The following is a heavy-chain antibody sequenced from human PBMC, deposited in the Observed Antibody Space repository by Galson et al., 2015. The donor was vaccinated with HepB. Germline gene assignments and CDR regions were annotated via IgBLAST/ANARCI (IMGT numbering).Heavy chain of an antibody. J-gene: IGHJ5*02. CDR1: GFTFSSYG. Sequence: SLRLSCAASGFTFSSYGMHWVRQAPGKGLEWVAVIWYDGSNKYYADSVKGRFTISRDNSKNTLYLQMNSLRAEDTAVYYCARDRAYCSSTSCYRWFDPWGQGTLVTVSS. CDR3: ARDRAYCSSTSCYRWFDP. D-gene: IGHD2-2*02. V-gene: IGHV3-33*01. CDR2: IWYDGSNK.